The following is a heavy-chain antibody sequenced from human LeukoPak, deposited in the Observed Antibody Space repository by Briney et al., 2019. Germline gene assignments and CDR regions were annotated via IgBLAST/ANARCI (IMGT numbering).Heavy chain of an antibody. Sequence: GGSLRPSWAASGFTLTNHWRPWVRQAPGRGLGWVSRISDVGNRITYADYVKGRFSISRDNAKNALYLQLNSLRAEDTAVYYCGRDQGGRYSIDHWGQGTLVTVSS. J-gene: IGHJ4*02. CDR2: ISDVGNRI. V-gene: IGHV3-74*01. CDR1: GFTLTNHW. CDR3: GRDQGGRYSIDH. D-gene: IGHD1-26*01.